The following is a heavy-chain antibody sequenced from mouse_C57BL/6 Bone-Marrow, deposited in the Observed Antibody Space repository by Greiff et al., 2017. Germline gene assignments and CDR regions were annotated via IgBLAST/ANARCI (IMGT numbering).Heavy chain of an antibody. V-gene: IGHV1-4*01. J-gene: IGHJ2*01. Sequence: QVQLQQSGAELARPGASVKMSCKASGYTFTSYTMHWVKQRPGQGLEWIGYINPSSGYTKYNQKFKDKATLTADKSSSTAYMQLSSLTSEDSAVYYWARGKKRHYGDYGGDYWGQGTTLTVSS. D-gene: IGHD2-13*01. CDR1: GYTFTSYT. CDR3: ARGKKRHYGDYGGDY. CDR2: INPSSGYT.